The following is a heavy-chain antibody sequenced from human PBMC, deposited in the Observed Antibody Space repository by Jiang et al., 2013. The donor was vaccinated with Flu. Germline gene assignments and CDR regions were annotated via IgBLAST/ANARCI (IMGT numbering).Heavy chain of an antibody. J-gene: IGHJ4*02. Sequence: QLVESGGGLVQPGGSLRLSCAASGFTFSSYWMHWVRQARGKGLVWVSRINSDGSSTSYADSVKGRFTISRDNAKNTLYLQMNSLRAEDTAVYYCARAYDFWSGYYLGFDYWGQGTLVTVSS. CDR3: ARAYDFWSGYYLGFDY. V-gene: IGHV3-74*01. D-gene: IGHD3-3*01. CDR2: INSDGSST. CDR1: GFTFSSYW.